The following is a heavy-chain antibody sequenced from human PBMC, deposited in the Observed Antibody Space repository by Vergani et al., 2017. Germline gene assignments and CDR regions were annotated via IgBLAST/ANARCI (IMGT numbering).Heavy chain of an antibody. V-gene: IGHV4-39*01. CDR2: IYYSGST. CDR3: ARHYGLEMATIDFDY. D-gene: IGHD5-24*01. J-gene: IGHJ4*02. CDR1: GGSISSSSYY. Sequence: QLQLQESGPGLVKPSETLSLTCTVSGGSISSSSYYWGWIRQPPGKGLEWIGSIYYSGSTYYNPSLKSRVTISVDTSKNQFSLKLSSVTAAATAVYYCARHYGLEMATIDFDYWGQGTLVTVSS.